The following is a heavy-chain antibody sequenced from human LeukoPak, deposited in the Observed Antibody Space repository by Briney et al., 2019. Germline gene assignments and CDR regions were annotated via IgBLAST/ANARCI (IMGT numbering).Heavy chain of an antibody. Sequence: ASVKVSCKASGYIFTSYGISWVRQAPGQGLEWMGWISAYNGNTNYAQKLQGRVTMTTDTSTSTAYMELRSLRSDDTAVYYCAREGGTTVTPNGMDVWGKGTTVTVSS. J-gene: IGHJ6*04. V-gene: IGHV1-18*04. CDR3: AREGGTTVTPNGMDV. CDR2: ISAYNGNT. D-gene: IGHD4-17*01. CDR1: GYIFTSYG.